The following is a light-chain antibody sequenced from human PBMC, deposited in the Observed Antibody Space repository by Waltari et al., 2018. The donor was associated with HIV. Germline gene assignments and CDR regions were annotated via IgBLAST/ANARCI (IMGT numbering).Light chain of an antibody. V-gene: IGLV2-11*01. J-gene: IGLJ1*01. CDR1: TTDVGAYNY. CDR2: DLN. CDR3: CSSAGRYTFV. Sequence: QPPLTQSRPVSGPPGPSITISCTGTTTDVGAYNYVSWYQQHPGRAPKLRIFDLNRRPSGVPDRFSGSKSGNTASLTISGLQAEDEADYYCCSSAGRYTFVFGTGTKVTVL.